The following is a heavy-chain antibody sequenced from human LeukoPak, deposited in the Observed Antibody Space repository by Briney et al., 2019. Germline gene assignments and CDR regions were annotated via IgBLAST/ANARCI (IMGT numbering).Heavy chain of an antibody. D-gene: IGHD1-26*01. Sequence: SETLSLTCAVYGGSFSGNYWSWIRQPPGKGLEWIGSIYYSGSTYYNPSLKSRVTISVDTSKNQFSLKLSSVTAADTAVYYCARQSGSWNWFDPWGQGTLVTVSS. CDR2: IYYSGST. V-gene: IGHV4-34*01. CDR3: ARQSGSWNWFDP. CDR1: GGSFSGNY. J-gene: IGHJ5*02.